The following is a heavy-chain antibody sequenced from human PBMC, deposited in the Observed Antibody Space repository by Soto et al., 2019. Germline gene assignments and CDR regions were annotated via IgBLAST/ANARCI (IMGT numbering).Heavy chain of an antibody. Sequence: QVQLVQSGAEVKKPGSSVKVSCKASGGTFSSYAISWVRQAPGQGLEWMGGIIPIFGTANYAQKFQGRVTITADKSTSTAYMELSSLRSEDTAVYYCARPGQKGLRFLEWSMDVWGQGTTATVSS. J-gene: IGHJ6*02. CDR3: ARPGQKGLRFLEWSMDV. CDR1: GGTFSSYA. D-gene: IGHD3-3*01. CDR2: IIPIFGTA. V-gene: IGHV1-69*06.